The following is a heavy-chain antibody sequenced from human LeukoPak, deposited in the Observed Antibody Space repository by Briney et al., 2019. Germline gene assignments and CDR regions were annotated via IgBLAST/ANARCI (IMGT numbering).Heavy chain of an antibody. J-gene: IGHJ5*02. D-gene: IGHD3-3*01. Sequence: GASVKVSCKASGYTFTSYGISWVRQAPGQGLEWMGWISAYNGNTNYAQKLQGRVTMTTDTSTSTAYMELRSLRSDDTAVYYCARERMSYDFWSGHYEGNWFDPWGQGTLVIVSS. CDR3: ARERMSYDFWSGHYEGNWFDP. CDR1: GYTFTSYG. CDR2: ISAYNGNT. V-gene: IGHV1-18*01.